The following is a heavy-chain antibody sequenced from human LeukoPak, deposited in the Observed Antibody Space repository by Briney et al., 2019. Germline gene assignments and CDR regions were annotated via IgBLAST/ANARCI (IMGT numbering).Heavy chain of an antibody. CDR2: IYDSGST. J-gene: IGHJ4*02. CDR1: GGSICISF. Sequence: SETLSLTCTVSGGSICISFWSWIRQPPGKGLEWIGYIYDSGSTNYNPSLKSRVTMSIDTSKNQFSLKLSSVTAADTAVYYCARQTASGWYPFDHWGQGTLVTVSS. D-gene: IGHD6-19*01. V-gene: IGHV4-59*08. CDR3: ARQTASGWYPFDH.